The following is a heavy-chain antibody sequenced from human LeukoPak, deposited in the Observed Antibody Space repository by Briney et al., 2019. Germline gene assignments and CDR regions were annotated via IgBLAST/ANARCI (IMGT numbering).Heavy chain of an antibody. D-gene: IGHD3-22*01. CDR1: GYTFTGYY. CDR3: ARGTYYDSSAYSGVRLFDY. Sequence: VASVKVSCKASGYTFTGYYMHWVRQAPGQGLEWMGWINPNSGRTNYAQKFQGRVTMTGDTSISTAYMELTRLTSDDTAVYYCARGTYYDSSAYSGVRLFDYWGQGTLVTVSS. CDR2: INPNSGRT. V-gene: IGHV1-2*02. J-gene: IGHJ4*02.